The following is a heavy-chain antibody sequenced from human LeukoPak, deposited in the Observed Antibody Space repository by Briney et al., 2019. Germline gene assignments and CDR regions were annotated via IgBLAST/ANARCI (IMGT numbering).Heavy chain of an antibody. D-gene: IGHD1-26*01. Sequence: PSETLSLTCTVSGGSISSGSYYWSWIRQPAGKGLEWIGRIYTSGSTNYNLSLKSRVTISVDTSKNQFSLKLSSVTAADTAVYYCARGRMYSGSYYESSWFDPWGQGTLVTVSS. CDR2: IYTSGST. CDR3: ARGRMYSGSYYESSWFDP. V-gene: IGHV4-61*02. CDR1: GGSISSGSYY. J-gene: IGHJ5*02.